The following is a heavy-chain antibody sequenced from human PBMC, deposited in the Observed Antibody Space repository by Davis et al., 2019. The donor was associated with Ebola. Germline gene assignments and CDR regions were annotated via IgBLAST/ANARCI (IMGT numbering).Heavy chain of an antibody. CDR3: ARGSRNMDV. CDR1: GFPFSSYW. CDR2: IKEDGSEK. J-gene: IGHJ6*02. Sequence: GESLKISCAGSGFPFSSYWMSWVRQAPGKGLEWVAKIKEDGSEKLEVDSVKGRFTISRDNAKDSLYLQMNSLRAEDTAVYYCARGSRNMDVWGQGTTVTVSS. V-gene: IGHV3-7*03.